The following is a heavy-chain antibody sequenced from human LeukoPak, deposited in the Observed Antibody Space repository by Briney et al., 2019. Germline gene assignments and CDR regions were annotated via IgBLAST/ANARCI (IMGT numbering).Heavy chain of an antibody. CDR2: IIPIHGIA. V-gene: IGHV1-69*04. CDR3: ARERTLPTVVTWVDAFDI. J-gene: IGHJ3*02. D-gene: IGHD4-23*01. CDR1: GGTFSSYA. Sequence: GASVKVSCKASGGTFSSYAISWVRQAPGQGLEWMGRIIPIHGIANYAQKFQGRVTITADKSTSTAYMELSSLRSEDTAVYYCARERTLPTVVTWVDAFDIWGQGTMVTVSS.